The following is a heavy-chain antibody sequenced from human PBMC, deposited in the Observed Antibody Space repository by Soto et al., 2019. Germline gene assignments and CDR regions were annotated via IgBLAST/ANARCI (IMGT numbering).Heavy chain of an antibody. D-gene: IGHD6-19*01. CDR3: ARDGAVAGDSNFDY. J-gene: IGHJ4*02. V-gene: IGHV1-3*01. CDR1: GYTFTSSA. Sequence: ASVKVSCKASGYTFTSSAIHWVREAPGQGLEWMGWINAGNGNIKHSQKFQHRVTITRDTSASTAYMELSSLRFEDTAVYYCARDGAVAGDSNFDYWGQGTLVTVSS. CDR2: INAGNGNI.